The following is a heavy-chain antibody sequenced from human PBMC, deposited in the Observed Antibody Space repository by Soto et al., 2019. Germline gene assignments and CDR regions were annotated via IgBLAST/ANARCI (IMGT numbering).Heavy chain of an antibody. D-gene: IGHD2-2*01. CDR1: GGSFSDYY. V-gene: IGHV4-34*01. Sequence: SETLSLTCAVYGGSFSDYYWSWIRQPPGKGLEWIGEIYHSGNTRNNPSLKSRVTMSVDKSNNQFSLNLMSVTAADTATYYCARDSRTGCSSTDCYMSWGRGILVTVS. CDR3: ARDSRTGCSSTDCYMS. J-gene: IGHJ5*02. CDR2: IYHSGNT.